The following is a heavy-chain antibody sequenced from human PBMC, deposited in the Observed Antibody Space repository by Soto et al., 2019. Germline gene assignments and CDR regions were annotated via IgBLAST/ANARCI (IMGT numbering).Heavy chain of an antibody. Sequence: PGGSLRLSCAASGFTFSSYGMHWVRQAPGKGLEWVAVIWYDGSNKYYADSVKGRFTISRDNSKNTLYLQMNSLRAEDAAVYYCATFYYYYYYMDVWGQGTTVTVSS. CDR3: ATFYYYYYYMDV. CDR1: GFTFSSYG. CDR2: IWYDGSNK. V-gene: IGHV3-33*01. J-gene: IGHJ6*03.